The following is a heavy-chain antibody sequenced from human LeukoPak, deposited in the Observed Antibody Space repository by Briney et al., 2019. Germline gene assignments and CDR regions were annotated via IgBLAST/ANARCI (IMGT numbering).Heavy chain of an antibody. D-gene: IGHD4-23*01. CDR3: ARDRTGQRGTVGY. J-gene: IGHJ4*02. CDR1: GFTFTGYT. V-gene: IGHV3-21*01. Sequence: PGGSLRLSCAASGFTFTGYTMNWVRQAPGRGLEWVSSISSTSSYIYYAGSVKGRFTISRDNAENSLYLQMNSLRVEDTALYYCARDRTGQRGTVGYWGQGTLVTVSS. CDR2: ISSTSSYI.